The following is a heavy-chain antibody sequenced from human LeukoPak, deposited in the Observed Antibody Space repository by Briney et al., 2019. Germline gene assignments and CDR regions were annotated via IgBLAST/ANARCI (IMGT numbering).Heavy chain of an antibody. J-gene: IGHJ4*02. CDR3: ARASAVAGPFDY. CDR1: GGTFSSYA. CDR2: IIPIFGTA. Sequence: SVKVSCKASGGTFSSYAISWVRQAPGQGLEWMGGIIPIFGTANYAQKFQGRVTITADKSTSTAYMELSSLRSEDTAVYYCARASAVAGPFDYWGQGTLVTVSS. V-gene: IGHV1-69*06. D-gene: IGHD6-19*01.